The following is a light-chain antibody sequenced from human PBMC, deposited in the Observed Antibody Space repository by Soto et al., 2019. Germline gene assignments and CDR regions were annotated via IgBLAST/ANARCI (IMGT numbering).Light chain of an antibody. CDR1: QSISSW. J-gene: IGKJ1*01. CDR3: RLYMIYPGS. Sequence: DIQMTQSPSTLSASVGDRVTITCRASQSISSWLAWYQQKPGKAPKLLIDKASSLVSGVPSRFSGSGSGTELTLTISSLQPEHFASYYCRLYMIYPGSFGQGSKVEIK. CDR2: KAS. V-gene: IGKV1-5*03.